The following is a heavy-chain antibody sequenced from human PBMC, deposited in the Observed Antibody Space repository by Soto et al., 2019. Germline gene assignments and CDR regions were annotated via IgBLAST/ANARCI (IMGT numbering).Heavy chain of an antibody. V-gene: IGHV3-49*04. CDR1: GFPFDDFA. J-gene: IGHJ4*02. CDR3: AKDFLQWLPDY. Sequence: PGGSLRLSCTGSGFPFDDFAINWVRQAPGKGLEWVGLIRNQSYQETTEYAAAVKGRFTISRDNSKNTLYLQMNSLRAEDTAVYYCAKDFLQWLPDYWGQGTLVTVSS. D-gene: IGHD3-22*01. CDR2: IRNQSYQETT.